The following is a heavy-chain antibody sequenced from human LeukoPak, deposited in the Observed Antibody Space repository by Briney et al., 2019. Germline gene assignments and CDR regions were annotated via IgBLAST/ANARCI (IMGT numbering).Heavy chain of an antibody. J-gene: IGHJ6*02. CDR3: AAPHPTRYSGYDLYYYYYYGVDV. V-gene: IGHV1-18*01. CDR2: ISAYNGNT. CDR1: GYTFTSYG. D-gene: IGHD5-12*01. Sequence: ASVKVSCKASGYTFTSYGISWVRQAPGQGLEWMGWISAYNGNTNYAQKLQGRVTMTTDTSTSTAYMELRSLRSDDTAVYYCAAPHPTRYSGYDLYYYYYYGVDVWGQGTTVTVSS.